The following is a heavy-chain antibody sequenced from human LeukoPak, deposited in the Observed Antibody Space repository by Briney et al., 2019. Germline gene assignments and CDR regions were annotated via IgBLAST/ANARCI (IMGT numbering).Heavy chain of an antibody. CDR2: IYHSGST. D-gene: IGHD4-17*01. J-gene: IGHJ4*02. Sequence: KTSETLSLTCSVFGFSISSGDYWGWIRPTPGKGLEWIASIYHSGSTYHNPSLKSRVTMSGDTSKNQFSLKLSSVTAADTAVYYCARLDYGEFDYWGQGTLVTVSS. V-gene: IGHV4-38-2*02. CDR3: ARLDYGEFDY. CDR1: GFSISSGDY.